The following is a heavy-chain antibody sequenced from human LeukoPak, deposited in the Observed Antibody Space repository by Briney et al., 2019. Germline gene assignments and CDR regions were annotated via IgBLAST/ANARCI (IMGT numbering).Heavy chain of an antibody. CDR2: FKTNSGQV. CDR3: ARSVPDYTRFDY. J-gene: IGHJ4*02. CDR1: GFTFSDYA. Sequence: PGGSLRLSCVASGFTFSDYAMNWVRQAPGKGLEWVSTFKTNSGQVYYAESVRGRFTISRDNSKNTVYLQMSSPRAEDTALYYCARSVPDYTRFDYWGQGALVTVSS. V-gene: IGHV3-23*01. D-gene: IGHD4-11*01.